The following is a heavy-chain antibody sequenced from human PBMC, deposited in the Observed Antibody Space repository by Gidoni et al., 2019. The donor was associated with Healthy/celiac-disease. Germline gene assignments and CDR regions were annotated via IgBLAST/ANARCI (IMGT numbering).Heavy chain of an antibody. J-gene: IGHJ6*02. D-gene: IGHD1-26*01. V-gene: IGHV1-69*01. Sequence: QVQMVQSGAEVRKPGSAVKVSCKASGGPFSSYAISWVRQAPGQGLEWMGGVSPIFGTAHHAQKFQCRVTITADEPTSTAYMELSSLRSEDTAVYYCARAVGATGDYYYYGMDVWGQGTTVTVSS. CDR2: VSPIFGTA. CDR1: GGPFSSYA. CDR3: ARAVGATGDYYYYGMDV.